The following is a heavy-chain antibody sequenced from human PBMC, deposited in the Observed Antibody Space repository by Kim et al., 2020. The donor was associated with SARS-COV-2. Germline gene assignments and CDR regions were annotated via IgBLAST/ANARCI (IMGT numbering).Heavy chain of an antibody. D-gene: IGHD3-10*01. CDR3: ARDRVTMVRGATKLDY. Sequence: ASVKVSCKASGYTFTSYAMHWVRQAPGQRLEWMGWINAGNGNTKYSQKFQGRVTITRDTSASTAYMELSSLRSEDTAVYYCARDRVTMVRGATKLDYWGQGTLVTVSS. V-gene: IGHV1-3*01. CDR1: GYTFTSYA. J-gene: IGHJ4*02. CDR2: INAGNGNT.